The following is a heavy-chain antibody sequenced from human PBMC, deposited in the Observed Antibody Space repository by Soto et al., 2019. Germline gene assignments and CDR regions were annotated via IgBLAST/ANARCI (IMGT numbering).Heavy chain of an antibody. D-gene: IGHD1-20*01. CDR1: GFNVGAFA. Sequence: GGSLRLSCAASGFNVGAFAVNWVRQAPGKGLEWVSGISVSDAFIYYADSVRGRFSISRDASENILYLQMNSLRVDDTALYYCTRETVAGITGLDYWGPGTPVTVSS. CDR2: ISVSDAFI. V-gene: IGHV3-23*01. CDR3: TRETVAGITGLDY. J-gene: IGHJ4*02.